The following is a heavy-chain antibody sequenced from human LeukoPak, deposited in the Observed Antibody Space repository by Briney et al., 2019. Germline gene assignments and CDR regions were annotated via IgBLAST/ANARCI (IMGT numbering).Heavy chain of an antibody. J-gene: IGHJ5*02. D-gene: IGHD3-9*01. Sequence: GGSLRLSCAASGFTFSSYGMHWVRQAPGKGLEWVADISYDGSNKYYADSVKGRFTISRDNSKNTLYLQMNSLRAEDTAVYYCAKERYDILTGYQLFDPWGQGTLVTVSS. CDR1: GFTFSSYG. CDR2: ISYDGSNK. V-gene: IGHV3-30*18. CDR3: AKERYDILTGYQLFDP.